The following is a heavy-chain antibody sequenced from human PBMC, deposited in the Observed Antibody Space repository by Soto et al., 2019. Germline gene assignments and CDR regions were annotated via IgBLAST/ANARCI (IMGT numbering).Heavy chain of an antibody. CDR2: IIPVFGTA. D-gene: IGHD3-10*01. J-gene: IGHJ6*02. CDR1: GGPYNSFA. CDR3: ARFLGGAGSYYDGQNYNYYNGMDV. V-gene: IGHV1-69*13. Sequence: ASVKVSCKASGGPYNSFAISWVRQAPGQGLEWIGGIIPVFGTATYAQKFKGRVTITAEESTSTAYMELSSLTSEDTAVYYCARFLGGAGSYYDGQNYNYYNGMDVWGQGTTVTVSS.